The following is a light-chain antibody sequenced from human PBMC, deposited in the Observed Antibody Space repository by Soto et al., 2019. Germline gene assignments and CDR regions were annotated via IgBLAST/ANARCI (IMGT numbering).Light chain of an antibody. Sequence: QPVLTQPRSASGTPGQRVTISASGSSSNIVSNTVSWYQQVPGTAPKLLIYDNDERPSGVPGRFSGSKSGTSASLAISGLQSEDEADYYCATWDDSRNGYVFGPGTKVTVL. CDR3: ATWDDSRNGYV. J-gene: IGLJ1*01. V-gene: IGLV1-44*01. CDR1: SSNIVSNT. CDR2: DND.